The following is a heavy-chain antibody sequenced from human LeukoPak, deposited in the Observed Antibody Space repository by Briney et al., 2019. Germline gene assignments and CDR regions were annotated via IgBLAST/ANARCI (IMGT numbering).Heavy chain of an antibody. CDR3: ARVALDYYYYGMDV. V-gene: IGHV1-18*01. CDR1: GYTFTSYG. Sequence: ASVKVSRKASGYTFTSYGISWVRQAPGQGLEWMGWISAYNGNTNYAQKLQGRVTMTTDTSTSTAYMELRSLRSDDTAVYYCARVALDYYYYGMDVWGQGTTVTVSS. J-gene: IGHJ6*02. CDR2: ISAYNGNT.